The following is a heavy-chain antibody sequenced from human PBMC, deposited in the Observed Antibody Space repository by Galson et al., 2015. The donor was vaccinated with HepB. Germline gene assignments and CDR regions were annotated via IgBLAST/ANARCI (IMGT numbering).Heavy chain of an antibody. Sequence: SETLSLTCTVSGGSISSSSYYWGWIRQPPGKGLEWIGSIYYSGSTYYNPSLKSRVAISVDTSKNQFSLKLSSVTAADTAVYYCARHGDYYDSSGYYREFDYWGQGTLVTVSS. J-gene: IGHJ4*02. V-gene: IGHV4-39*01. CDR2: IYYSGST. CDR1: GGSISSSSYY. CDR3: ARHGDYYDSSGYYREFDY. D-gene: IGHD3-22*01.